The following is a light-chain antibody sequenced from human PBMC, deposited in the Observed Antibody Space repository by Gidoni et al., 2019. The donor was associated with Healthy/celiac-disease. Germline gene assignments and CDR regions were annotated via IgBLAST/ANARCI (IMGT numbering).Light chain of an antibody. Sequence: DLQMTQSPSPLSASVGDRVTITCRASQSISSYLNWYQQKPGKAPKLLIYAASSLQSGVPSRFSGSGSGTDFTLTISSLQPEDFATYYCQQSYSTPRTFGQXTKLEIK. CDR3: QQSYSTPRT. J-gene: IGKJ2*01. CDR1: QSISSY. V-gene: IGKV1-39*01. CDR2: AAS.